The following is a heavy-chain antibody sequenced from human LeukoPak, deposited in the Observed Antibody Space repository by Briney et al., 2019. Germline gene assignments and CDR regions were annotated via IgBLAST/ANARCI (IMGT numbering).Heavy chain of an antibody. Sequence: GGSLRLSCAASGNYWMHWVRQAPGKGLVWVSHINSDGSWTSYADSVKGRFTISRDNSKNTLYLQMNSLRAEDTAVYYCARGGNDFWSGYYPQKRYYYYGMDVWGQGTTVTVSS. V-gene: IGHV3-74*01. CDR2: INSDGSWT. D-gene: IGHD3-3*01. CDR3: ARGGNDFWSGYYPQKRYYYYGMDV. J-gene: IGHJ6*02. CDR1: GNYW.